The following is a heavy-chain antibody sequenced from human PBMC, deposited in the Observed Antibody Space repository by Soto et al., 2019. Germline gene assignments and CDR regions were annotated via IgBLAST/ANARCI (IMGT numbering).Heavy chain of an antibody. CDR2: ISAYNGNT. D-gene: IGHD3-10*01. CDR3: ARGRRGMVRGVISYGMDV. J-gene: IGHJ6*02. Sequence: ASVKVSFKASGYTFTRYGISWVRQAPGQGLEWMGWISAYNGNTNYAQKLQGRVTMTTDTSTSTAYMELRSLRSDDTAVYYCARGRRGMVRGVISYGMDVWGQGTTVTVSS. V-gene: IGHV1-18*01. CDR1: GYTFTRYG.